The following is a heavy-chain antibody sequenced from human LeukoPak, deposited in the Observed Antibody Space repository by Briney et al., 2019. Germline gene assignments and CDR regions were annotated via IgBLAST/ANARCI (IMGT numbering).Heavy chain of an antibody. J-gene: IGHJ5*01. D-gene: IGHD3-16*01. CDR2: IYYAGST. CDR1: GGSIDSYY. V-gene: IGHV4-59*01. Sequence: NPSETLPLTCSVSGGSIDSYYWTWLRQSPGRGLEWIGYIYYAGSTNYSPSLKSRVSISVDTSNNQFYLQLRPVTAADTAIYYCARGRARDGSFARFDSWGQGT. CDR3: ARGRARDGSFARFDS.